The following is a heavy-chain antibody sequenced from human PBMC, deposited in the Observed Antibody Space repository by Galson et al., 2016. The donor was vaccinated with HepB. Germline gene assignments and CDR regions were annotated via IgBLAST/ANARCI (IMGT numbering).Heavy chain of an antibody. J-gene: IGHJ4*02. CDR2: IIPISATT. V-gene: IGHV1-69*05. Sequence: SVKVSCKASGGTFNTYAMNWVRQAPGQGLEWLGNIIPISATTNYAQRFQDRVTINTDDSTSTADVELSSLRSEDTAVYYCAYGRVCSGSYFDYWGQGSLVTVSS. D-gene: IGHD3-10*02. CDR1: GGTFNTYA. CDR3: AYGRVCSGSYFDY.